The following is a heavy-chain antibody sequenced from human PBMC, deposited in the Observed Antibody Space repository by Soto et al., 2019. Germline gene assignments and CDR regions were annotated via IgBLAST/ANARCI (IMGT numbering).Heavy chain of an antibody. J-gene: IGHJ6*02. CDR1: GGTFSSYT. CDR2: IIPILGIA. V-gene: IGHV1-69*02. D-gene: IGHD6-13*01. Sequence: QVQLVQSGAEVKKPGSSVKVSCKASGGTFSSYTISWVRQAPGQGLEWMGRIIPILGIANYAQKFQGRVTITADKSTSTAYMELSSLRSEDTAVYYCARYPYSIHYSYGMDVWGQGTTVTVSS. CDR3: ARYPYSIHYSYGMDV.